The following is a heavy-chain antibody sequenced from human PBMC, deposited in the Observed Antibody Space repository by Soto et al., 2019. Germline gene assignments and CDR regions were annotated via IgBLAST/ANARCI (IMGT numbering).Heavy chain of an antibody. D-gene: IGHD5-18*01. CDR3: ARECVYSYGTRDYYGMDV. J-gene: IGHJ6*02. CDR2: ISAYNGNT. V-gene: IGHV1-18*01. Sequence: QVQLVQSGAEVKKPGASVKVSCKASGYTFTSYGISWVRQAPGQGLEGMGWISAYNGNTNYAQKLQGRVTMTTDTSTSTHYMELRNLRSDDTAVDYCARECVYSYGTRDYYGMDVWGQGTTVTVSS. CDR1: GYTFTSYG.